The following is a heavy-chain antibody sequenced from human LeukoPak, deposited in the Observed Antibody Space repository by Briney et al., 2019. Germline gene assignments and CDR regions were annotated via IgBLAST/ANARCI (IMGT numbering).Heavy chain of an antibody. D-gene: IGHD2-15*01. CDR2: ISSSGSTI. V-gene: IGHV3-48*03. CDR3: ARDLGRLSGGYCSGGSCYGALGY. CDR1: GFTFSSYE. Sequence: GGSLRLSCAASGFTFSSYEMNWVRQAPGKGLEWVSYISSSGSTIYYADSVKGRFAISRDNAKNSLYLQMNGLRAEDTAVYYCARDLGRLSGGYCSGGSCYGALGYWGQGTLVTVSS. J-gene: IGHJ4*02.